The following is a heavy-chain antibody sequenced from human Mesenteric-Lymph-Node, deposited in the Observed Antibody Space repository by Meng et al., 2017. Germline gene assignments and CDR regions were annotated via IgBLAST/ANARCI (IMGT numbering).Heavy chain of an antibody. CDR2: ISTSGSTI. Sequence: GGSLRPSCAASGFTFSSSEMNWVRRAPGKGLEWISYISTSGSTIYYADSMKGRFTISRDNAKNSLYLQMNSLRDEDTAIYYCARTTNWGQGTLVTVSS. CDR1: GFTFSSSE. CDR3: ARTTN. D-gene: IGHD4-17*01. J-gene: IGHJ4*02. V-gene: IGHV3-48*03.